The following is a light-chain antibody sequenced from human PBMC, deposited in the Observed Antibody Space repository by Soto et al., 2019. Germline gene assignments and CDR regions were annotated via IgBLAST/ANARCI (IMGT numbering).Light chain of an antibody. Sequence: EIVLTQSPGTLSLSPGERATLSCRASQSVSSSYLAWYQQKPGQAPRPLIYGASSRATGTPDRFSGSGSGTDFSLTSSRLEPEDFAVYYCQQYGSSPPTFGPGTKVDIK. J-gene: IGKJ3*01. CDR1: QSVSSSY. V-gene: IGKV3-20*01. CDR3: QQYGSSPPT. CDR2: GAS.